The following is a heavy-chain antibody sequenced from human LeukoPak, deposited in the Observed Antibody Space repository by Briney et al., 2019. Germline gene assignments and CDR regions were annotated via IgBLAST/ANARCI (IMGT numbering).Heavy chain of an antibody. Sequence: GGSLRLSCAASGFTFSTCAMSWVRQAPGKGLEWVSGISGTTSGTYYADSVKGRFTISRDNSKNTLFLQVNSLRAEDTAVFYCARDQYDTWSRRGNFDSWGQGTLVIVSS. CDR3: ARDQYDTWSRRGNFDS. J-gene: IGHJ4*02. CDR2: ISGTTSGT. V-gene: IGHV3-23*01. CDR1: GFTFSTCA. D-gene: IGHD3-3*01.